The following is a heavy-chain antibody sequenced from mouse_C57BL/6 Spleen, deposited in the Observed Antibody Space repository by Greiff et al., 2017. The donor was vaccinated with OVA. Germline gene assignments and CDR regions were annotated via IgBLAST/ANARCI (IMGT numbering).Heavy chain of an antibody. D-gene: IGHD2-3*01. J-gene: IGHJ2*01. V-gene: IGHV1-42*01. Sequence: VQLQQSGPELVKPGASVKISCKASGYSFTGYYMNWVKQSPEKSLEWIGEINPSTGGTTYNQKFKAKATLTVDKSSSTAYMQLKSLTSEDSAVYYCARWDGYYTLDYWGQGTTLTVSS. CDR3: ARWDGYYTLDY. CDR2: INPSTGGT. CDR1: GYSFTGYY.